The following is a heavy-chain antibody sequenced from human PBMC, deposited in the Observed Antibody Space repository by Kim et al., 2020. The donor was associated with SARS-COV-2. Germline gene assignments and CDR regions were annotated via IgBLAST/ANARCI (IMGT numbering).Heavy chain of an antibody. CDR2: ISDSGGGT. CDR3: AKGSGSRSWYADDP. CDR1: GFTFSSFA. V-gene: IGHV3-23*01. J-gene: IGHJ5*02. Sequence: GGSLRLSCAASGFTFSSFAVTWVRQAPGKGLEWVSGISDSGGGTYYADSVKGRFTISRDNSKNTLYLQMNSLRAEDTAVYYCAKGSGSRSWYADDPWGQG. D-gene: IGHD6-13*01.